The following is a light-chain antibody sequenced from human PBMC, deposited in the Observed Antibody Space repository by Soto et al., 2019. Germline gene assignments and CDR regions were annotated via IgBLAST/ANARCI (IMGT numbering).Light chain of an antibody. CDR2: AAS. J-gene: IGKJ4*01. Sequence: DIQMTQSPSPLAASVGDRITMSCRASQSISTYLNWYHQKPGKAPKLLIYAASTLQSGVPSRFSGSGSGTDFTLTISSLQPEDFATYYCQQLESYPSTFGGGTKGDIK. V-gene: IGKV1-39*01. CDR1: QSISTY. CDR3: QQLESYPST.